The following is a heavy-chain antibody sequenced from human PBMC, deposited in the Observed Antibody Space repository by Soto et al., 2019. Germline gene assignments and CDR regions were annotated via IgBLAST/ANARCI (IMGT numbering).Heavy chain of an antibody. CDR2: ISYDGSNK. V-gene: IGHV3-30-3*01. D-gene: IGHD3-22*01. Sequence: QAQLVESGGGVVQPGRSLRLSCAASGFTFSSYAMHWVRQAPGKGLEWVAVISYDGSNKYYADSVKGRFTISRDNSKNTLYLQMNSLRAEDTAVYYCARVPSSGYSNYWGQGTLVTVSS. CDR1: GFTFSSYA. J-gene: IGHJ4*02. CDR3: ARVPSSGYSNY.